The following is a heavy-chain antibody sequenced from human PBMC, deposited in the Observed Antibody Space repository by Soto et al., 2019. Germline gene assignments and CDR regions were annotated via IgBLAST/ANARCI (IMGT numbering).Heavy chain of an antibody. CDR3: ARGLKLWFGELSRRGGYYYYMDV. CDR2: INESGNF. V-gene: IGHV4-34*01. D-gene: IGHD3-10*01. Sequence: QVQLQPWGAGLLKPSETLSLTCAVYGGSFSGYQWTWIRQTPGKGLEWIGEINESGNFNYNPALKSRGTRFLDTPKKQISRKLSSVTAADTAVYYCARGLKLWFGELSRRGGYYYYMDVWGEGTTVIVSS. J-gene: IGHJ6*03. CDR1: GGSFSGYQ.